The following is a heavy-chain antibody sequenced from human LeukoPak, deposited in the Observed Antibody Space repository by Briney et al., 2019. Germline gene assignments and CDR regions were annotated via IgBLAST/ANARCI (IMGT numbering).Heavy chain of an antibody. V-gene: IGHV1-24*01. Sequence: GASVTVSCTVSGYTLTELSMHWVRQAPGKGLEWMGGSDPEDGETIYAQKFQGRVTMTEDTSTDTAYMELSSLRSEDTAVYYCATQGTSPIKLRYFDWSTTTNWFDPWGQGTLVTVSS. J-gene: IGHJ5*02. CDR1: GYTLTELS. CDR2: SDPEDGET. D-gene: IGHD3-9*01. CDR3: ATQGTSPIKLRYFDWSTTTNWFDP.